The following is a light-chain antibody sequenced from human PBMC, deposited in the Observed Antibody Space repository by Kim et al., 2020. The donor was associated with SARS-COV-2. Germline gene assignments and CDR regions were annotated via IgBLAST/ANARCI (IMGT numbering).Light chain of an antibody. J-gene: IGLJ3*02. CDR2: DRI. Sequence: QAVVTQEASLTVYPGETVTLTCGSGTGAVTSGHYPHWFQQRPGQAPRTLIYDRINKHSWTPARFSGSLLGGKAALTLSGAQPDDEADYYCLLSYSGTWVFGGGTQLTVL. CDR3: LLSYSGTWV. CDR1: TGAVTSGHY. V-gene: IGLV7-46*01.